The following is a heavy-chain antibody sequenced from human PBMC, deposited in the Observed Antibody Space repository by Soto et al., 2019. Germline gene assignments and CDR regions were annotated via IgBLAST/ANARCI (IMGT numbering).Heavy chain of an antibody. CDR1: GFTFSGSA. Sequence: QPGGSLRLSCAASGFTFSGSAMHWVRQASGKGLEWVGRIRSKANSYATAYAASVKGRFTISRDDSKNTAYLQMNSLKTEDTAVYYCTIFFTVTTDSDFVYWGQGTLVNV. J-gene: IGHJ4*02. CDR2: IRSKANSYAT. CDR3: TIFFTVTTDSDFVY. D-gene: IGHD4-17*01. V-gene: IGHV3-73*01.